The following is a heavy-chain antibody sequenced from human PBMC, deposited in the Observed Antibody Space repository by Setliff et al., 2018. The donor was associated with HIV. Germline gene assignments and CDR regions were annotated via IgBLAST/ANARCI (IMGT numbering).Heavy chain of an antibody. Sequence: ASVKVSCKASGYSFTSYYIHWVRQAPGQGLEWMGVINPSGVSADYAQRLQDRITMTSDTSTSTVFLDLSSLTSDDTAVYFCAKDSDFGGTTNWFDPWGQGTLVTVSS. J-gene: IGHJ5*02. CDR2: INPSGVSA. D-gene: IGHD3-10*01. CDR1: GYSFTSYY. V-gene: IGHV1-46*01. CDR3: AKDSDFGGTTNWFDP.